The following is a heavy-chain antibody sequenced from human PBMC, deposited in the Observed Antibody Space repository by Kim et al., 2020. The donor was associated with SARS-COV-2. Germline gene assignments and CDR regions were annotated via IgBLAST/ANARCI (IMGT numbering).Heavy chain of an antibody. CDR2: MNPNSGNT. Sequence: ASVKVSCKASGYTFTSYDINWVRQATGQGLEWMGWMNPNSGNTGYAQKFQGRVTMTRNTSISTAYMELSSLRSEDTAVYYCASLYRYGYPNSDDAFDIWGQGTMVTVSS. V-gene: IGHV1-8*01. CDR1: GYTFTSYD. D-gene: IGHD5-18*01. J-gene: IGHJ3*02. CDR3: ASLYRYGYPNSDDAFDI.